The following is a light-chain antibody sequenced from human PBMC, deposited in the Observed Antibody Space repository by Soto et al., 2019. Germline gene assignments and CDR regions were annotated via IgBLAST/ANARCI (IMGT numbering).Light chain of an antibody. Sequence: QSALTQPASVSGSHGQSITISCTGTSSDVGGYNYVSWYQQHPGKAPKLIIYEVNNRPSGVSNRFSGSKSGSTASLTISGLQAEDEATYYCAAWDDTLNGQVFGGGTQLTVL. V-gene: IGLV2-14*01. CDR1: SSDVGGYNY. CDR2: EVN. CDR3: AAWDDTLNGQV. J-gene: IGLJ3*02.